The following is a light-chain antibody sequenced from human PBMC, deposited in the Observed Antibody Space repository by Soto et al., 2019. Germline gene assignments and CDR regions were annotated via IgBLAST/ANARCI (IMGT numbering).Light chain of an antibody. CDR1: QNIDSL. J-gene: IGKJ2*01. Sequence: DIQMTQSPSTLSASVGDRVTITCRASQNIDSLLAWYQQKPGKATMFLIYKASSLESGVPSRFSGSGSGTEFTLTISSLQPDDFATYYCQQYTTYPLTFGQGTKLEIK. CDR3: QQYTTYPLT. V-gene: IGKV1-5*03. CDR2: KAS.